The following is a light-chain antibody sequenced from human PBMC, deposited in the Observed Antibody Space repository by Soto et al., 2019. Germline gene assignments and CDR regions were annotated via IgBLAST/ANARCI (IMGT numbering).Light chain of an antibody. Sequence: VMTQSPAILSVSPGERATLSCRASQSVGMNLAWYQQKPGQAPRLVIYGASTRATAFPARFSGSGSGTDFILPISSLQSEVFAVYFCHQYTYWSGTFGPPTQLEI. CDR1: QSVGMN. V-gene: IGKV3-15*01. CDR2: GAS. CDR3: HQYTYWSGT. J-gene: IGKJ2*01.